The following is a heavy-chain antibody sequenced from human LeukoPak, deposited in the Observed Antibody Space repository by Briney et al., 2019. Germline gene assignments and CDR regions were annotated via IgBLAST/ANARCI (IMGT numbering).Heavy chain of an antibody. D-gene: IGHD3/OR15-3a*01. V-gene: IGHV3-21*01. Sequence: GGSLRLSCAASGFTCSSYSMKWVRQAPGKGLEWVSSISTSSSYIYYADSVKGRFTISRDNAKNSLYLQMNSLRAEDTAVYYCARSPDWTHFDYWGQGTLVTASS. CDR3: ARSPDWTHFDY. CDR1: GFTCSSYS. CDR2: ISTSSSYI. J-gene: IGHJ4*02.